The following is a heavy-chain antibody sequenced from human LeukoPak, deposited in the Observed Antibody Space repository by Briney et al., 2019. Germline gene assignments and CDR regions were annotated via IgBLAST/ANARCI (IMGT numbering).Heavy chain of an antibody. D-gene: IGHD1-26*01. J-gene: IGHJ4*02. CDR3: ARDIGYSGSSPSDY. Sequence: ASVKVSCKASGYTFTSYSMHWVRQAPGQGLEWMGIINPSGGSTSYAQKFQGRVTMTTDTSTSTAYMELRSLRSDDTAVYYCARDIGYSGSSPSDYWGQGTLVTVSS. CDR2: INPSGGST. V-gene: IGHV1-46*01. CDR1: GYTFTSYS.